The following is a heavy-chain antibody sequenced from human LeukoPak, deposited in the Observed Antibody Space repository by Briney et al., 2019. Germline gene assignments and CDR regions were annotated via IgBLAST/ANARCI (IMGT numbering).Heavy chain of an antibody. J-gene: IGHJ3*02. Sequence: SSETLSLTCTVSGGSISSYYWSWIRQPPGKGLEWIGYIYYSGSTNYNPSLKSRVTISVDTSKNQFSLKLSSVTAADTAVYYCARVNDYGDYVYAFDIWGQGTMVTVSS. CDR1: GGSISSYY. D-gene: IGHD4-17*01. CDR3: ARVNDYGDYVYAFDI. V-gene: IGHV4-59*01. CDR2: IYYSGST.